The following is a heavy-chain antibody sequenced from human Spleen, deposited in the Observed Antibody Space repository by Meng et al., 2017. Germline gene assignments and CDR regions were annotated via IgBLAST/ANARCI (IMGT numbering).Heavy chain of an antibody. D-gene: IGHD3-3*01. CDR2: ISYDGSNK. Sequence: GGSLRLSCAASGFTFSSYAMHWVRQAPGKGLEWVAVISYDGSNKYYADSVKGRFTISRDNSKNTLYLQMNSLRAEDTAVYYCAKGYYYDFWSGYPGGHYGMDVWGQGTTVTVSS. CDR3: AKGYYYDFWSGYPGGHYGMDV. V-gene: IGHV3-30*07. J-gene: IGHJ6*02. CDR1: GFTFSSYA.